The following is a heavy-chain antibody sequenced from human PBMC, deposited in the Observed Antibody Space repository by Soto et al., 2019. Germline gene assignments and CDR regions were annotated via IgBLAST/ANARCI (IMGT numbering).Heavy chain of an antibody. V-gene: IGHV1-58*01. CDR3: ARLEIPEVVTAYPGMDV. CDR2: IVVGSGNT. CDR1: GFSLTSHA. Sequence: SLKVSCNGSGFSLTSHAVQRVRQARGQRLEWIGWIVVGSGNTNYAQKFQERVTITRDMSTSTAYMELSSLKASDTAMYYCARLEIPEVVTAYPGMDVWGQGTTVTVSS. J-gene: IGHJ6*02. D-gene: IGHD5-18*01.